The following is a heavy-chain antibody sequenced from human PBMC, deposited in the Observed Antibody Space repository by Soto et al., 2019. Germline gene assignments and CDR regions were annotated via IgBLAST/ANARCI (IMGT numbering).Heavy chain of an antibody. CDR1: GYTFTSYG. J-gene: IGHJ6*02. Sequence: ASVKVSCKASGYTFTSYGISWVRQAPGQGLEWMGWISAYNGNTNYAQKLQGRVTMTTDTSTSTAYMELRSLRSDDTAVYYCARHRPVVTLTYYYYGMDVWGQGTTVTVSS. CDR3: ARHRPVVTLTYYYYGMDV. D-gene: IGHD2-15*01. CDR2: ISAYNGNT. V-gene: IGHV1-18*01.